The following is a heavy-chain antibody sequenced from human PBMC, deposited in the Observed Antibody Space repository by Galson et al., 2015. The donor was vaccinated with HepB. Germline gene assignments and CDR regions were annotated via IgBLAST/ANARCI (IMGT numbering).Heavy chain of an antibody. J-gene: IGHJ3*02. D-gene: IGHD1-26*01. CDR3: ARDKRMGGIVGPLGAFDI. CDR2: IIPILGIA. V-gene: IGHV1-69*04. Sequence: SVKVSCKASGGTFSSYTISWVRQAPGQGLEWMGRIIPILGIANYAQKFQGRVTITADKSTSTAYMELSSLRSEDTAVYYCARDKRMGGIVGPLGAFDIWGQGTMVTVSS. CDR1: GGTFSSYT.